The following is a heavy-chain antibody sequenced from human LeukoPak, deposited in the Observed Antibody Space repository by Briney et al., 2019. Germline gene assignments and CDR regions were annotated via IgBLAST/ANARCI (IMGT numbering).Heavy chain of an antibody. CDR3: AREIFGSGSSPDY. D-gene: IGHD3-10*01. CDR2: IWHDGSHK. Sequence: GGSLRLSCAASGFSFDTYAMHWVRQAPGQGLEWVALIWHDGSHKFYSNSVRGQFTISRDNSKNTVYLQMNNLRPDDTAVYYCAREIFGSGSSPDYWGQGTLVTVSS. V-gene: IGHV3-33*01. J-gene: IGHJ4*02. CDR1: GFSFDTYA.